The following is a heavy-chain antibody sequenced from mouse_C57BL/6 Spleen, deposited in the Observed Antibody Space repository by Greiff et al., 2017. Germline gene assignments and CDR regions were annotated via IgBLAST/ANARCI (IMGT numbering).Heavy chain of an antibody. D-gene: IGHD1-1*01. Sequence: QVQLKQSGAELMKPGASVKLSCKATGYTFTGYWIEWVKQRPGHGLEWIGEILPGSGSTNYNEKFKGKATFTADTSSNTAYMQLSSLTTEGSAIYYCARTCTTVVAPDAMDYWGQGTSVTVSS. CDR3: ARTCTTVVAPDAMDY. CDR2: ILPGSGST. CDR1: GYTFTGYW. V-gene: IGHV1-9*01. J-gene: IGHJ4*01.